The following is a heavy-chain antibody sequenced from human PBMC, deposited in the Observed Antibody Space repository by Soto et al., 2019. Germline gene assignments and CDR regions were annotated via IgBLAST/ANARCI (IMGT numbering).Heavy chain of an antibody. D-gene: IGHD2-15*01. CDR2: INSDGSST. J-gene: IGHJ4*02. Sequence: GSLRLSCAASVFTFSCYWMHWVRQAPGKGLVWVSRINSDGSSTSYADSVKGRFTISRDNAKNTLYLQMNSLRAEDTAVYYCARVYCSGGGCYHLDYWGQGT. CDR1: VFTFSCYW. V-gene: IGHV3-74*01. CDR3: ARVYCSGGGCYHLDY.